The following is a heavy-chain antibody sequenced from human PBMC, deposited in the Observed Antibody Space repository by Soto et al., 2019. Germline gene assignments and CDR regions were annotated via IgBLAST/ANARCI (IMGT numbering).Heavy chain of an antibody. CDR2: ISSSSSTI. J-gene: IGHJ4*02. CDR1: GFTFSSYS. D-gene: IGHD4-17*01. Sequence: EVQLVESGGGLVQPGGSLRLSCAASGFTFSSYSMNWVRQAPGKGLEWVSYISSSSSTIYYADSVKGRFTISRDNDKNSLYLQMNSLRDEDTAAYYCARDTVTVQFMTTVYFDDWGQGTLVTVSS. CDR3: ARDTVTVQFMTTVYFDD. V-gene: IGHV3-48*02.